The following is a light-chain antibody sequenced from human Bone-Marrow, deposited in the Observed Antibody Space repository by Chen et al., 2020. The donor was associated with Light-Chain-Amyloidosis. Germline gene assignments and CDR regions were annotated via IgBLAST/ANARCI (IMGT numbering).Light chain of an antibody. J-gene: IGLJ2*01. Sequence: SYELTQPPSVSVSPGQPARITCSGDDLPTKYAYWYQQKPGQAPVLVIHRDTERPSGISERFSGYSSGTTDTLTISGVQAEDEADYHCQSADSSGTYEVIFGGGTKLTVL. V-gene: IGLV3-25*03. CDR2: RDT. CDR1: DLPTKY. CDR3: QSADSSGTYEVI.